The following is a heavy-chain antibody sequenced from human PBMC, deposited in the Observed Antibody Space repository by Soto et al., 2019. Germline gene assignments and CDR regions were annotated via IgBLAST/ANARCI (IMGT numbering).Heavy chain of an antibody. CDR2: INPSSGGA. CDR3: ARDAAMGDYYHYGMDV. D-gene: IGHD5-18*01. J-gene: IGHJ6*02. Sequence: ASVKVSCKASGYTFTGYYLHWVRQAPGQGLEWMGWINPSSGGANIAQKFQGWVTMTRDTSIDTAYMELTRLRSDDTAVYYCARDAAMGDYYHYGMDVWGQGPTGIVS. V-gene: IGHV1-2*04. CDR1: GYTFTGYY.